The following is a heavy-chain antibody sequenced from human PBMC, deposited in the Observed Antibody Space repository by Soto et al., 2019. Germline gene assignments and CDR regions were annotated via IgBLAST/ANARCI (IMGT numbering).Heavy chain of an antibody. J-gene: IGHJ6*02. Sequence: QVQLVESGGGVVQPGRSLRLSCAASGFTFSSYGMHWVRQAPGKGLEWVAVISYDGSNKYYADSVKGRFTISRDNSKNTLYLQMNSLRAEDTAVYYSAKDVVVGATPGLGDYYYYYGMDVWGQGTTVTVSS. CDR3: AKDVVVGATPGLGDYYYYYGMDV. CDR2: ISYDGSNK. D-gene: IGHD1-26*01. V-gene: IGHV3-30*18. CDR1: GFTFSSYG.